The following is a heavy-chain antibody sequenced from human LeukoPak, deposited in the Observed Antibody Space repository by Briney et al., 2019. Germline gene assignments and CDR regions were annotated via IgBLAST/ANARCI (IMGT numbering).Heavy chain of an antibody. CDR3: ARGRSSYYDSGGYYYLMY. Sequence: MTSETLSLTCAVYGGSFSGYYWSWIRQPPGKGLEWIGEINHSGGTNNNPSLKSRVTISVDTFKNQFSLKMSSVTAADTAVYYCARGRSSYYDSGGYYYLMYWGQGTLVTVSS. J-gene: IGHJ1*01. D-gene: IGHD3-22*01. CDR1: GGSFSGYY. V-gene: IGHV4-34*01. CDR2: INHSGGT.